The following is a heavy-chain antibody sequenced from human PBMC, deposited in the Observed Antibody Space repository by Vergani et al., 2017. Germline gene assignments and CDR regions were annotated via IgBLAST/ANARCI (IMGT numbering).Heavy chain of an antibody. V-gene: IGHV3-23*01. J-gene: IGHJ1*01. CDR1: GFTFNSYA. Sequence: QLLESGGGLIQPGGSLRLSCAASGFTFNSYAMTWVRQAPGKGLEWVSGINNNGGSTYYADSVKGRFTISRDNSKSTLYLQMNSLRTEDTAVYYCATKSGGTPGCQIGYFREWGQGTLVTVSS. CDR3: ATKSGGTPGCQIGYFRE. D-gene: IGHD2-15*01. CDR2: INNNGGST.